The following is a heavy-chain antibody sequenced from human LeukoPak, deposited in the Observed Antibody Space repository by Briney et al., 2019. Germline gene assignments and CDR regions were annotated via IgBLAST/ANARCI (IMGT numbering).Heavy chain of an antibody. Sequence: ASVKVSCKASGYTFTSYDINWVRQATGQGLEWMGWMNPNSGDTRYVQKFQGRVTMTRSTSISTAYMELSSLRSEDTAIYYCARGGFGSGSHFDYWGQGTLVTVSS. D-gene: IGHD3-10*01. V-gene: IGHV1-8*01. J-gene: IGHJ4*02. CDR3: ARGGFGSGSHFDY. CDR1: GYTFTSYD. CDR2: MNPNSGDT.